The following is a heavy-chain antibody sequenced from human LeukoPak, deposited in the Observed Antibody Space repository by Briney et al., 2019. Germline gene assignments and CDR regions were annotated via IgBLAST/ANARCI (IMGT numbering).Heavy chain of an antibody. Sequence: SETLSLTCAVSGGSISSSNWWSWVRQPPGKGLEWIGEIYHSGSTNYNPSLKSRVTISVDTSKNQFSLKLSSVTAADTAVYYCARDKCSSTSCYPRWFDPWGQGTLVTVSS. J-gene: IGHJ5*02. V-gene: IGHV4-4*02. CDR2: IYHSGST. D-gene: IGHD2-2*01. CDR3: ARDKCSSTSCYPRWFDP. CDR1: GGSISSSNW.